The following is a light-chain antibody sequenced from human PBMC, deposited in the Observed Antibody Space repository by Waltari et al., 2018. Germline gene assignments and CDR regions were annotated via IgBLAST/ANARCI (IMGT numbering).Light chain of an antibody. Sequence: EVVMYQSPLSLSVTLGQPASLSFRSSQSLLYSYGQPYLIRFQQRPVQSPGRIMSKVSKRDSGVPDRFSGSGSDTDFTLKISRVEAEDVGVYYCMQGAHWPPTFGQGTKVEI. CDR1: QSLLYSYGQPY. CDR2: KVS. J-gene: IGKJ1*01. V-gene: IGKV2-30*01. CDR3: MQGAHWPPT.